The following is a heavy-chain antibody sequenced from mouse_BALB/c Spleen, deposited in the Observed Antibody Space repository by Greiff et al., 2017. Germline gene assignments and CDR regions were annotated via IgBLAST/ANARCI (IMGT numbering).Heavy chain of an antibody. D-gene: IGHD2-4*01. CDR1: GYTFTDYA. CDR2: ISTYYGDA. Sequence: QVQLQQSGAELVRPGVSVKISCKGSGYTFTDYAMHWVKQSHAKSLEWIGVISTYYGDASYNQKFKGKATMTVDKSSSTAYMELARLTSEDSAIYYCARDEELRPGFAYWGQGTLVTVSA. CDR3: ARDEELRPGFAY. J-gene: IGHJ3*01. V-gene: IGHV1S137*01.